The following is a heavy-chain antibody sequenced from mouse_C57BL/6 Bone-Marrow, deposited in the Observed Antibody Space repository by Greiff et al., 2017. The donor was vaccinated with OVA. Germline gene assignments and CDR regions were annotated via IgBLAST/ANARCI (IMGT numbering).Heavy chain of an antibody. D-gene: IGHD3-1*01. CDR3: TRESGTVYAMDY. CDR1: GYTFTSYW. Sequence: VQLKESGTVLARPGASVKMSCKPSGYTFTSYWMHWVKQRPGQGLEWIGAIYPGNSDTSYNQKFKGKAKLTAVTSASTAYMELSSLTTEDSAVDYCTRESGTVYAMDYWGQGTSVTVSS. J-gene: IGHJ4*01. CDR2: IYPGNSDT. V-gene: IGHV1-5*01.